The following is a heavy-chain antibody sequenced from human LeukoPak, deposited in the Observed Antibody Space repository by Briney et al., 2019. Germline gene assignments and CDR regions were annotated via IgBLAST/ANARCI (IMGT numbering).Heavy chain of an antibody. V-gene: IGHV6-1*01. D-gene: IGHD2-2*01. J-gene: IGHJ5*02. CDR3: ARLYCSSTSCYHWFDP. Sequence: SQTLSLTCAISGDSVSSNSAAWNWIRQSPSRGLEWLGRTYYRSKWYNDYAVSVKSRITINPDTSKNQFSLQLNSVTPEDTAVYYCARLYCSSTSCYHWFDPWGQGTLVTVSS. CDR1: GDSVSSNSAA. CDR2: TYYRSKWYN.